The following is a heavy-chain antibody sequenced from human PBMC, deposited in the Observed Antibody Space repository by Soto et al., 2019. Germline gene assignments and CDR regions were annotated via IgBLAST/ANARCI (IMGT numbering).Heavy chain of an antibody. V-gene: IGHV1-18*01. CDR1: GYTFNSFG. J-gene: IGHJ4*01. CDR2: ISGYNANT. CDR3: GRYFWSGRLPYHFDF. D-gene: IGHD3-3*01. Sequence: ASVKVSCKGSGYTFNSFGITWLQQAPEQGLEWMGWISGYNANTKSAQKFPGRVTMTTDTSTSTAHMELRSLRSDDTALYYCGRYFWSGRLPYHFDFWG.